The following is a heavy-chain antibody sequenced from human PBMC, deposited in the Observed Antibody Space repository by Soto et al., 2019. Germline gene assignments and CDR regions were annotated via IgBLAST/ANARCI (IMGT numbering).Heavy chain of an antibody. J-gene: IGHJ6*02. Sequence: QVQLVESGGGVVQPGRSLRLSCAASGFTFSSYAMHWVRQAPVKGLERVAVISYDGSNKYYADSVKGRFTISRDPSKKALYLPLNSLTAEVTAVYYCAREPPSLQWGMDVWGQGTTVTVSS. CDR3: AREPPSLQWGMDV. CDR1: GFTFSSYA. V-gene: IGHV3-30-3*01. CDR2: ISYDGSNK. D-gene: IGHD4-4*01.